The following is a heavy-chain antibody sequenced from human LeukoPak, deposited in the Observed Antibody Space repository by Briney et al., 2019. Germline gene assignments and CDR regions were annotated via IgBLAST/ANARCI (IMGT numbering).Heavy chain of an antibody. Sequence: PGGSLRLSCAASGFTFDDYAMHWVRQAPGKGLEWVSSISSSSSYIYYADSVKGRFTISRDNAKNSLYLQMNSLRAEDTAVYYCAREYVAAANTGLDYWGQGTLVTVSS. CDR1: GFTFDDYA. CDR3: AREYVAAANTGLDY. D-gene: IGHD6-13*01. J-gene: IGHJ4*02. CDR2: ISSSSSYI. V-gene: IGHV3-21*01.